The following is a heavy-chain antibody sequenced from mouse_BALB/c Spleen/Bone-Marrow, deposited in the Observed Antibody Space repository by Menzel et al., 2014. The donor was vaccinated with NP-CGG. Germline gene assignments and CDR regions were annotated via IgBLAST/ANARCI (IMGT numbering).Heavy chain of an antibody. Sequence: VQLVESGPGLVQSSQSLSITRTVSGLSLTSYGVHWVRLSPGRGLEWLGVIWNIGTTDYNAAFISRLSITKDNSKSQVFFKMNSLKADDTAIYYCASEFAYWGQGTLVTVSA. CDR3: ASEFAY. CDR2: IWNIGTT. J-gene: IGHJ3*01. V-gene: IGHV2-4-1*01. CDR1: GLSLTSYG.